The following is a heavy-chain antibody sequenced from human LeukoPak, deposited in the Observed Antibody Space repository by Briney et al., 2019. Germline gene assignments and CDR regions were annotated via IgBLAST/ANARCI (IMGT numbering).Heavy chain of an antibody. CDR1: GFTLSNAW. Sequence: SXXXXCXASGFTLSNAWMNWVRQAPGKGLEWVGLIKSKTNGETRDYAAPVKGRFTISRDDSKNKLYLQMNSQKNKDTDVNYXXTEVSXXFPTWGQGXLVTVSS. J-gene: IGHJ4*02. CDR2: IKSKTNGETR. V-gene: IGHV3-15*01. CDR3: XTEVSXXFPT. D-gene: IGHD4-11*01.